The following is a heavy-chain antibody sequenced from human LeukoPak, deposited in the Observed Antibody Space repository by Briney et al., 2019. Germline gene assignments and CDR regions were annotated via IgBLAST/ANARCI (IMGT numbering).Heavy chain of an antibody. J-gene: IGHJ4*02. CDR3: AGSSGWYYLDY. CDR2: ISHSGST. CDR1: GGSISSSNW. Sequence: PSETLSLTCAVFGGSISSSNWWSWVRQPPGKGLEWIAEISHSGSTKYNPSLKSRVTISLDKSKNHFSLRLSSVTAADTAVYYCAGSSGWYYLDYWGQGTPVTVSS. V-gene: IGHV4-4*02. D-gene: IGHD6-19*01.